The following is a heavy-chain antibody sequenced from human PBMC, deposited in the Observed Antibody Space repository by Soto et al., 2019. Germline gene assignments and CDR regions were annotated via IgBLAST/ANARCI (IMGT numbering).Heavy chain of an antibody. CDR2: ISGSGGST. CDR3: AKGITPTTVKQLVLGGFDS. J-gene: IGHJ4*02. V-gene: IGHV3-23*01. D-gene: IGHD6-6*01. CDR1: GFTFSSYG. Sequence: GGSLRLSCAASGFTFSSYGMSWVRQAPGKGLEWVSAISGSGGSTYYAESVKGRFTISRDNSKNTLYLQMNSLRAEDTAVYYCAKGITPTTVKQLVLGGFDSWGQGTLVTVSS.